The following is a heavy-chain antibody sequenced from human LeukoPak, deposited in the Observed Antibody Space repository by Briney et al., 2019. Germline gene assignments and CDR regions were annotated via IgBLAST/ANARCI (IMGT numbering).Heavy chain of an antibody. CDR1: GGSISSYY. D-gene: IGHD3-3*01. CDR3: AREPSITIFGAVIIGMDV. V-gene: IGHV4-4*07. J-gene: IGHJ6*02. CDR2: IYTSGST. Sequence: SETLSLTCTVSGGSISSYYWSWIRQPAGKGLEWIGRIYTSGSTNYNPSLKSRVTMSVDTSKNQFSLKLSSVTAADTAVYYCAREPSITIFGAVIIGMDVWGQGTTVTVSS.